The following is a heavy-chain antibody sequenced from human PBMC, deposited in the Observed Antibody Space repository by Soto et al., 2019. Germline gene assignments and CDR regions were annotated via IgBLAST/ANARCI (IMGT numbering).Heavy chain of an antibody. CDR3: AKVGYSGSHYDAYFDY. Sequence: PGGSLRLSCAASGFTFDDYAMHWVRQAPGKGLEWVSGISWNSGSIGYADSVKGRFTISRDNAKNSLYLQMNSLRAEDTALYYCAKVGYSGSHYDAYFDYWGPGTVVSVSS. D-gene: IGHD1-26*01. J-gene: IGHJ4*02. CDR1: GFTFDDYA. V-gene: IGHV3-9*01. CDR2: ISWNSGSI.